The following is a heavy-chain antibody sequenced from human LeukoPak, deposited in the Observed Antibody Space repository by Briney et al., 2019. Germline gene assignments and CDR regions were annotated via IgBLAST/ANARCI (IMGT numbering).Heavy chain of an antibody. J-gene: IGHJ3*02. V-gene: IGHV3-48*03. CDR2: ISSSGSTI. Sequence: PGGSLRLSCAASGFTFSSYEMNWVRQAPGKGLEWVSYISSSGSTIYYADSVKGRFTISRDNSKNTLYLQMNTLRAEDTAVYYCARVRIVGATYDAFDIWGQGTMVTVSS. CDR3: ARVRIVGATYDAFDI. CDR1: GFTFSSYE. D-gene: IGHD1-26*01.